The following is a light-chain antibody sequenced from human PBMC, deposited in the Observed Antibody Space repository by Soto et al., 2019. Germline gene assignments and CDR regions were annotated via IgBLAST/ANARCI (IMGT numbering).Light chain of an antibody. V-gene: IGKV4-1*01. J-gene: IGKJ1*01. CDR3: QQYFSTPWT. CDR2: WAF. CDR1: QRVLYSTNNKNY. Sequence: DIVMTQSPDSLAVSLGERATNNCKSSQRVLYSTNNKNYLAWYQQKPGQPPKLLIYWAFTRESGVPDRFGGSGSGTDFTLTISTLQAEDVAVYYCQQYFSTPWTFGQGTKVEIK.